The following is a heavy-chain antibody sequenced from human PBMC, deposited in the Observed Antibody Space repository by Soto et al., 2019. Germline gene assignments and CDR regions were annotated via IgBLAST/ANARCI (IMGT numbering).Heavy chain of an antibody. J-gene: IGHJ3*02. CDR1: GFTFSSYA. V-gene: IGHV3-30-3*01. D-gene: IGHD1-26*01. CDR3: ARDGTILGGYSGSYYSNDAFDI. CDR2: ISYDGSNK. Sequence: QVQLVESGGGVVQPGRSLRLSCAASGFTFSSYAMHWVRQAPGKGLEWVAVISYDGSNKYYADSVKGRFTISRDNSKNTLYLQMNSLRAEDTAVYYCARDGTILGGYSGSYYSNDAFDIWGQGTMVTVSS.